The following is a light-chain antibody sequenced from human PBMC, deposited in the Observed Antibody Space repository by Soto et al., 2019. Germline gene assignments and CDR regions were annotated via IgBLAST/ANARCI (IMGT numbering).Light chain of an antibody. CDR3: SSFRSGTTL. CDR2: EVS. Sequence: QSALAQPACVSWSPGQSITMSCTGTSSDIGGYNFVSWYHQHPGKAPKLMIYEVSNRPSGVSDRFSGSKSGNTASLTIPGLQAEDEADYYCSSFRSGTTLFGTGTKVTVL. V-gene: IGLV2-14*01. J-gene: IGLJ1*01. CDR1: SSDIGGYNF.